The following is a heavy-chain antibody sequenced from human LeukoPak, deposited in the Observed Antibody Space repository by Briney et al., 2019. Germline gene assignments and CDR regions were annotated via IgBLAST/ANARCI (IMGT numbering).Heavy chain of an antibody. Sequence: PSETLSLTCTVSGGSISSYYWNWIRQPPGKGLEWIGYIYYSGSTNYNPSLKSRVTISVDTSKNQFSLKLSSVTAADTAVYYCARYKGYCSGGSCYFYYGMDVWGQGTTVTVSS. CDR1: GGSISSYY. V-gene: IGHV4-59*08. J-gene: IGHJ6*02. CDR2: IYYSGST. D-gene: IGHD2-15*01. CDR3: ARYKGYCSGGSCYFYYGMDV.